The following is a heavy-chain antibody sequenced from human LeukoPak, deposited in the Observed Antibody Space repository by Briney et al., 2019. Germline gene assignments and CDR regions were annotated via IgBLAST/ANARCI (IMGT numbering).Heavy chain of an antibody. CDR1: GYTFPGYY. V-gene: IGHV1-2*02. D-gene: IGHD2-2*01. CDR3: ARVPPEYQLLMGPNWFDP. Sequence: GASVKVSGKASGYTFPGYYMHWVRQAPGQGLQWMGWINPNSGGTNYAQKFQGRVTMTRDTSISTAYMELSRLRSDDTAVYYCARVPPEYQLLMGPNWFDPWGQGTLVTVSS. CDR2: INPNSGGT. J-gene: IGHJ5*02.